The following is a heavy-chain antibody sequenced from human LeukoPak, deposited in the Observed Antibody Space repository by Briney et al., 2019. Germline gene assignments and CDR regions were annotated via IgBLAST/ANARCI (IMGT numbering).Heavy chain of an antibody. Sequence: PSETLSLTCTVSGGSISSYYWSWIRQPPGKGLEWIGYIYYSGSTNYNPSLKSRVTISVDTSKNQFSLKLSSVTAADTAVYYCARSPLDWGSYHSFDYWGQGTLVTVSS. CDR2: IYYSGST. D-gene: IGHD3-16*02. J-gene: IGHJ4*02. CDR3: ARSPLDWGSYHSFDY. CDR1: GGSISSYY. V-gene: IGHV4-59*01.